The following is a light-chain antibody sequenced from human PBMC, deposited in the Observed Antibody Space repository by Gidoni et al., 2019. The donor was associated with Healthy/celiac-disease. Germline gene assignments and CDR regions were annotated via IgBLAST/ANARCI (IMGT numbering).Light chain of an antibody. J-gene: IGKJ2*01. CDR1: QSVRSK. CDR2: GAA. CDR3: QQYNNWPPLYT. V-gene: IGKV3D-15*01. Sequence: EIVMTQSPATLSVAPGERATRSCRASQSVRSKLACDQQKPGQAPRLLIYGAAIRATGIPARFSGSWSGTDFTLTISSLQSEDFAVDYCQQYNNWPPLYTCGQGTKLEIK.